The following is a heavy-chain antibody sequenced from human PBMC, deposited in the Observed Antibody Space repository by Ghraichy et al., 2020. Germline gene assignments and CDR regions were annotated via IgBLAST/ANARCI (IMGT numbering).Heavy chain of an antibody. J-gene: IGHJ4*02. CDR2: ISTRGTTI. CDR1: GFTFSDYY. CDR3: ARDIFGSGNDYGEYGGFDY. Sequence: GGSLRLSCAASGFTFSDYYMNWIRQAPGKGLEWISYISTRGTTIYYADSVKGRFTISRDNAKNSLFLQMNSLRVEDTAVYYCARDIFGSGNDYGEYGGFDYWGQGTLVTVSS. V-gene: IGHV3-11*01. D-gene: IGHD4-17*01.